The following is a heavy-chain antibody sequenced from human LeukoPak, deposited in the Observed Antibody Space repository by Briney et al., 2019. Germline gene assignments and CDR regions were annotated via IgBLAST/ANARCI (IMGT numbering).Heavy chain of an antibody. D-gene: IGHD6-19*01. CDR2: INWNSDGI. CDR3: AKGIAVAGRPFDY. CDR1: GFTFDDYS. V-gene: IGHV3-9*01. Sequence: GGSLRLSCAASGFTFDDYSMHWVRQVPGKGLEWVSGINWNSDGIDYADSVKGRFTISRDNAKNSLSLHMNSLRTEDTALYYCAKGIAVAGRPFDYWGQGTLVTVSS. J-gene: IGHJ4*02.